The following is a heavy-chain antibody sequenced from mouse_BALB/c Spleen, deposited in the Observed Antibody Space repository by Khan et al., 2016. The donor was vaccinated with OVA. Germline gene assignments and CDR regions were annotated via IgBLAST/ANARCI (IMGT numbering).Heavy chain of an antibody. CDR1: GFTFSTYA. CDR2: ISTGDTYT. D-gene: IGHD1-1*01. Sequence: VQLKESGGGLVESGGSLKLSCAASGFTFSTYAMSWVRQTPEKRLEWVATISTGDTYTYYPDSVKGRFTISRDNAKNTLYLQMSSLRSEDTAMYYCARPPITTVVATSYWFFDVWGAGTTVTVST. J-gene: IGHJ1*01. V-gene: IGHV5-9-3*01. CDR3: ARPPITTVVATSYWFFDV.